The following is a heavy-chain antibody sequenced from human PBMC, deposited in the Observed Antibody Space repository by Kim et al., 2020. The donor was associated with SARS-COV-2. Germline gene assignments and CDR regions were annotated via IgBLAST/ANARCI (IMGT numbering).Heavy chain of an antibody. CDR3: ARGGAARPHLYYYYYYGMDV. J-gene: IGHJ6*02. V-gene: IGHV4-34*01. CDR1: GGSFSGYY. Sequence: SETLSLTCAVYGGSFSGYYWSWIRQLPGKGLEWIGDINHSGSTNYNPSLKSRVTISVDKSKNQFSLKLSSVTAADTAVYYCARGGAARPHLYYYYYYGMDVWGQGTTVTVSS. D-gene: IGHD6-6*01. CDR2: INHSGST.